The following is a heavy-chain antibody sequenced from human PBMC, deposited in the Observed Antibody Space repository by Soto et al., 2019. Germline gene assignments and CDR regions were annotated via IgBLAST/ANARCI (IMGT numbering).Heavy chain of an antibody. D-gene: IGHD2-8*01. CDR3: AKNGHPPYYYYGLDV. CDR1: GYTFSRYG. CDR2: ISGYNGDT. J-gene: IGHJ6*02. Sequence: QGQLVQSGGEVKKSGASVKVSCKASGYTFSRYGISWVRQAPGQGLEWMGWISGYNGDTNYAQKFQGRVTMTIDTSTNTAYMELRSLTSDDTAVYYCAKNGHPPYYYYGLDVWGQGTTVTVSS. V-gene: IGHV1-18*01.